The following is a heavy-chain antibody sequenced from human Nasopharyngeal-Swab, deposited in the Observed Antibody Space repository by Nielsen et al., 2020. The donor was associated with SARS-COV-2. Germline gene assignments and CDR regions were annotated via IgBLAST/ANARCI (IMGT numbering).Heavy chain of an antibody. CDR3: ARDYCSSTSCYDY. Sequence: GGSLRLSCAASGFTFSSYEMNWVRQAPGKGLEWVSYISSSGSTRYYADSLKGRFTISRDNAKNSLYLQMNSLRAEDTAVYYCARDYCSSTSCYDYWGQGTLVTVSS. J-gene: IGHJ4*02. CDR1: GFTFSSYE. D-gene: IGHD2-2*01. CDR2: ISSSGSTR. V-gene: IGHV3-48*03.